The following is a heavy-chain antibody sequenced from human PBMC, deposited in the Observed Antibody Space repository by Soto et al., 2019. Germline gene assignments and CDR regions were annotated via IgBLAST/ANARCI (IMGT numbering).Heavy chain of an antibody. CDR3: VMVDNYVTPTPQDV. CDR1: GYIFVNYG. D-gene: IGHD3-16*01. V-gene: IGHV1-18*01. CDR2: ISPYTGNT. Sequence: QVQLVQSGDEVKKPGASVKVSGKASGYIFVNYGIAWVRQAPGQGLEWMGWISPYTGNTHSASKVQGRLTMTTDTSTSTAYMGLGSLTSGDTAVYYCVMVDNYVTPTPQDVWGQGTTVTVSS. J-gene: IGHJ6*02.